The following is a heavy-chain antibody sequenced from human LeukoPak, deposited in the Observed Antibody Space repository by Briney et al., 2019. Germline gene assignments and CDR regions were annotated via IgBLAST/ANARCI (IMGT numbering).Heavy chain of an antibody. CDR1: GGSVSSGSYY. J-gene: IGHJ5*02. Sequence: SETLSLTCTVSGGSVSSGSYYWSWIGQPPGKGLEWIGYIYYSGSTNYNPSLKSRVTISVDTSKNQFSLKLSSVTAADTAVYYCARGTTIFGVVIPWFDPWGQGTLVTVSS. V-gene: IGHV4-61*01. CDR2: IYYSGST. D-gene: IGHD3-3*01. CDR3: ARGTTIFGVVIPWFDP.